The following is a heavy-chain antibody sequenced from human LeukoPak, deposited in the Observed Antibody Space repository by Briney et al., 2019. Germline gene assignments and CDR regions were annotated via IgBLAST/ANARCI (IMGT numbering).Heavy chain of an antibody. J-gene: IGHJ4*02. D-gene: IGHD4-17*01. V-gene: IGHV1-2*02. CDR2: INPNSGGT. CDR3: ARDPTYGDYDPHFDY. Sequence: GASVKVSCKASGYTFTGYYMHWVRQAPGQGLEWMGWINPNSGGTNYAQKFQGRVTMTRDTSISTAYMELSSLRSEDTAVYYCARDPTYGDYDPHFDYWGQGTLVTVSS. CDR1: GYTFTGYY.